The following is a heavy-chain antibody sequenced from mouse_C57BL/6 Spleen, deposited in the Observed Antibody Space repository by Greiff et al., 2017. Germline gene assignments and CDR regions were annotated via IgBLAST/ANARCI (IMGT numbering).Heavy chain of an antibody. CDR3: ESEIWSWFAY. V-gene: IGHV1-22*01. CDR1: GYTFTDYN. J-gene: IGHJ3*01. Sequence: VQLQQSGPELVKPGASVKMSCKASGYTFTDYNMHWVKQSHGKSLEWIGYINPNNGGTSYNQKFKGKATLTVNKSSSTAYMELRSLTSEDSAVYYCESEIWSWFAYWGQGTLVTVSA. CDR2: INPNNGGT.